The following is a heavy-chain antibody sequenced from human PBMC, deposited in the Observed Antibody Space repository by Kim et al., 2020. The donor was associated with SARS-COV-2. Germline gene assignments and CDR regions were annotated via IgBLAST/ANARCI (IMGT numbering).Heavy chain of an antibody. D-gene: IGHD6-13*01. Sequence: DCVKGRITISRDNATNSLYMHMNSLRAEDTAVYYCARGGNAYSRRGSFDYWGQGTLVTVSS. CDR3: ARGGNAYSRRGSFDY. V-gene: IGHV3-7*03. J-gene: IGHJ4*02.